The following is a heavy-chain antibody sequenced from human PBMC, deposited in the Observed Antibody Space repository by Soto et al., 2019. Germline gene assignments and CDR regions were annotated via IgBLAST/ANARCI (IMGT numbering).Heavy chain of an antibody. CDR2: ISAYNGKT. CDR1: GYTFTSYG. V-gene: IGHV1-18*01. CDR3: ARLTMAQDAVDI. D-gene: IGHD3-10*01. Sequence: QVQLEQSGAEVKKPGASVKVSGKASGYTFTSYGISWVRQAPGQGLAWMGWISAYNGKTNYAQKLQGRVTMTTDTSTSTAYMELRSLRSDDTAVYYCARLTMAQDAVDIWGHGTMVTVSS. J-gene: IGHJ3*02.